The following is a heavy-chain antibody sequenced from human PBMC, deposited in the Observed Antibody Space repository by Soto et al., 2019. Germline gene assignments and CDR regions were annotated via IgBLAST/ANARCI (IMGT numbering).Heavy chain of an antibody. J-gene: IGHJ4*02. D-gene: IGHD6-19*01. CDR3: AKDAHDGWYYFEC. V-gene: IGHV3-23*01. CDR2: ISGGVESI. CDR1: GFTFSHHA. Sequence: GGSLRLSCEASGFTFSHHAIAWVRQAPGKGLEWVSAISGGVESIYYRDSVRGRFTIFRDNSKNTLYLQMNSLRAEDTAVYYCAKDAHDGWYYFECWGKQALVTVSS.